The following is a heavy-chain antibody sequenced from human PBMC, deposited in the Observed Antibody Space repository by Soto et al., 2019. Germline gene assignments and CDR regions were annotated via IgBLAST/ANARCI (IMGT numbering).Heavy chain of an antibody. CDR3: AKDMGPYGAPRYYYYGMDV. J-gene: IGHJ6*02. Sequence: GGSLRLSCAASGFTFDDYAMHWVRQAPGKGLEWVSGISWNSGSIGYADSVKGRFTISRDNAKNSLYLQMNSLRAEDTALYYCAKDMGPYGAPRYYYYGMDVWGQGTTVTVSS. CDR1: GFTFDDYA. V-gene: IGHV3-9*01. D-gene: IGHD4-17*01. CDR2: ISWNSGSI.